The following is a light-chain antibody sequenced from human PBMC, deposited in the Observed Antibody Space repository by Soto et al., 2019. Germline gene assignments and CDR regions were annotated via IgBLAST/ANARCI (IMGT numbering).Light chain of an antibody. J-gene: IGKJ5*01. V-gene: IGKV1-8*01. Sequence: AIRMTQSPSSFSASTGDRVTITCRASQSISNSLAWYQQKPGKAPNLLIYAASTLQSGVPSRFSGSGSGTDFTLTISCLQSEDFATYYCQQYYSYSSFGQGTRLEI. CDR2: AAS. CDR1: QSISNS. CDR3: QQYYSYSS.